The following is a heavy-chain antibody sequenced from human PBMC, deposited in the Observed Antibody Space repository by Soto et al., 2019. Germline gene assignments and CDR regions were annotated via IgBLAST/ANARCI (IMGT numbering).Heavy chain of an antibody. D-gene: IGHD6-6*01. J-gene: IGHJ4*02. CDR1: GFTFSTYA. CDR3: AKNWDTTSSSSSH. CDR2: ISGTGGST. Sequence: EVQLLESGGGLVQPGGSLSLSCAASGFTFSTYAMSWVRQAPGKGLEWVSAISGTGGSTYYADSVKGRFTISRDNSKNTLYLQMNSLRAEDTAVYYCAKNWDTTSSSSSHWGQGTLVTVSS. V-gene: IGHV3-23*01.